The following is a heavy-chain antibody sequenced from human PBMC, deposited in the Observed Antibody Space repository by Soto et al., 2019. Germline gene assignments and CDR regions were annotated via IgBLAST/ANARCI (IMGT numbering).Heavy chain of an antibody. Sequence: GGSLILSCAASGFTFSSYAMHWVRQAPGKGLEWVAVISYDGSNKYYADSVKGRFTISRDNSKNTLYLQMNSLRAEDTAVYYCARDSSSWPPWYFDYWGQGTLVTVSS. D-gene: IGHD6-13*01. V-gene: IGHV3-30-3*01. J-gene: IGHJ4*02. CDR3: ARDSSSWPPWYFDY. CDR2: ISYDGSNK. CDR1: GFTFSSYA.